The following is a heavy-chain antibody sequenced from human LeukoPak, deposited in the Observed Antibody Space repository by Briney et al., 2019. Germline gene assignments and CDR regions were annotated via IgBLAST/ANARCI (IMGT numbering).Heavy chain of an antibody. J-gene: IGHJ4*02. CDR2: ISSSSSYI. D-gene: IGHD6-19*01. CDR1: GFTFSSYS. Sequence: PGGSLRLSCAASGFTFSSYSMNWVRQAPGKGLEWVSSISSSSSYIYYADSVKGRFTISRDSAKNSLYLQMNSLRAEDTAVYYCARDLGAVAGNFDYWGQGTLVTVSS. V-gene: IGHV3-21*04. CDR3: ARDLGAVAGNFDY.